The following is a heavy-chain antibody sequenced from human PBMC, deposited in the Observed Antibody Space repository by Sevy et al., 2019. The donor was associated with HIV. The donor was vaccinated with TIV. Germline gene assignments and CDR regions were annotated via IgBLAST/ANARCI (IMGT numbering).Heavy chain of an antibody. D-gene: IGHD1-26*01. J-gene: IGHJ6*03. Sequence: RGLRLSCAASGFTFDDYAMHWVRQAPGKGMEWVSGISWNSDSIGYADSVKGRFTISRDNAKNSLYLQMNSLRAEDTALYYCAKGGGAYRKYYYYMDVWGKGTTVTVSS. V-gene: IGHV3-9*01. CDR2: ISWNSDSI. CDR3: AKGGGAYRKYYYYMDV. CDR1: GFTFDDYA.